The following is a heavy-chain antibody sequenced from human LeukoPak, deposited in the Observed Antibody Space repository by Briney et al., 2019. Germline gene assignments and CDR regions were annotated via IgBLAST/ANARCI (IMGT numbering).Heavy chain of an antibody. D-gene: IGHD5-18*01. J-gene: IGHJ4*02. CDR1: GYTFSNYG. CDR3: VRDLRGYSHGYGDY. V-gene: IGHV1-18*01. CDR2: ISAHNGNT. Sequence: ASVKVSCKASGYTFSNYGISWVRQGPGQGLEWMGWISAHNGNTNYAQKLQGRVTMTTDTSTSTAYMELRCLRSDDTAVYYCVRDLRGYSHGYGDYWGQGTLVTVSS.